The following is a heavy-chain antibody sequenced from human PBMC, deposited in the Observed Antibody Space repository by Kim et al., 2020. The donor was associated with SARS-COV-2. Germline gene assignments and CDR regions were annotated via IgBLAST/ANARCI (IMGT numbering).Heavy chain of an antibody. D-gene: IGHD2-21*02. J-gene: IGHJ6*02. CDR1: GYTFAAYG. V-gene: IGHV1-18*01. Sequence: ASVKVSCKASGYTFAAYGISWVRQARGQGLQWMGGIGAYNGMSDYGQTFHDRITMTTDISSSTAYLEVRSLRSDDTAIYFCARGGRGDHFYNGMDVWGQATAVIVSS. CDR2: IGAYNGMS. CDR3: ARGGRGDHFYNGMDV.